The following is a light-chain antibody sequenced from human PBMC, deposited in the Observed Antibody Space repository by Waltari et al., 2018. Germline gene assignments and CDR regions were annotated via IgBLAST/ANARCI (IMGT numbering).Light chain of an antibody. CDR1: SGHSSYA. CDR2: LNSDGSH. CDR3: QTWGTGIRGV. Sequence: QLVLTQSPSASASLGASVKLTCTLSSGHSSYAIAWHQQQPEKGPRYLMKLNSDGSHSKGDGIPDRFSGSSSGDERYLTISSLQSEDEADYYCQTWGTGIRGVFGGGTKLTVL. V-gene: IGLV4-69*01. J-gene: IGLJ3*02.